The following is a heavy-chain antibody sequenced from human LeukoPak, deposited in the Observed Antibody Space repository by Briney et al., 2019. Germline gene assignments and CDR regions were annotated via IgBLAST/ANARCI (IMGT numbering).Heavy chain of an antibody. CDR1: GGSFSGYY. J-gene: IGHJ5*02. CDR2: IYYSGNT. CDR3: ARDKWSGGGLAQFDP. D-gene: IGHD2-15*01. V-gene: IGHV4-34*11. Sequence: PSETLSLTCAVYGGSFSGYYWSWIRQPPGKGLEWIAYIYYSGNTKVNPSLKSRVTVSVDTSKNQFSLKLTSVTAADTAVYYCARDKWSGGGLAQFDPWGQGTLVTVSS.